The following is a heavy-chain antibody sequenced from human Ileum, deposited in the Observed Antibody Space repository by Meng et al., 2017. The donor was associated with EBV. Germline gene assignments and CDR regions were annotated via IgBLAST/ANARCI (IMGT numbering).Heavy chain of an antibody. V-gene: IGHV4-39*01. CDR2: IYHTGST. Sequence: QLHLQGSDPGLVKPSETLSLICSVSGGSITSYSYYWGWIRQPPGKGLEWIATIYHTGSTYYNPSLKSRVTISVDTSKNEFSLKVTSVTAADTALYYCARRDTAWFDPWGRGTLVTVSS. J-gene: IGHJ5*02. D-gene: IGHD2-21*02. CDR3: ARRDTAWFDP. CDR1: GGSITSYSYY.